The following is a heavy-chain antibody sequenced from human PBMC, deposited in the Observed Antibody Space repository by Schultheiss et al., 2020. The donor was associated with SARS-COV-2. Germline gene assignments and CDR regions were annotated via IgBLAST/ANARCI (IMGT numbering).Heavy chain of an antibody. D-gene: IGHD3-22*01. CDR1: GFTFSSFA. V-gene: IGHV3-48*02. Sequence: GGSLRLSCSASGFTFSSFAMNWVRQAPGKGLEWISYISSSTSTIYYADSVKGRFTMSRDDAKDSLYLQMNSLRDEDTAVYYCARIASTSSGYSTSFDYWGQGTLVTVSS. CDR2: ISSSTSTI. CDR3: ARIASTSSGYSTSFDY. J-gene: IGHJ4*02.